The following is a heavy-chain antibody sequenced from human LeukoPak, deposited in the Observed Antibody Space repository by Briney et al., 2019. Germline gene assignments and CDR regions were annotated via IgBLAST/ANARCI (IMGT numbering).Heavy chain of an antibody. D-gene: IGHD3-22*01. V-gene: IGHV1-2*02. Sequence: GASVKGSCKASGYTFTGYYMHWVRQAPGQGLESMGWINPNSGGTNYAQKFQGRVTMTRDTSISTAYMELSRLRSDDTAVYYCARDYGVRSGYRRGAFDIWGQGTMVTVSS. CDR2: INPNSGGT. CDR1: GYTFTGYY. J-gene: IGHJ3*02. CDR3: ARDYGVRSGYRRGAFDI.